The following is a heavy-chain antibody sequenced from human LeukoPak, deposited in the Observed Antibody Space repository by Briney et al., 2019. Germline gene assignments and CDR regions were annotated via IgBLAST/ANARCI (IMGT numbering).Heavy chain of an antibody. CDR1: GFTFRNSA. Sequence: GGSLRLSCAVSGFTFRNSAMSWVRQAPGKGLEWVSTISGGGGSTYYADSVKGRFTISRDNSKNTLYLQMNSLRAEDTAVYYCAKDRLWLSGNLDYWGQGTLVTVSS. CDR3: AKDRLWLSGNLDY. D-gene: IGHD3-10*01. V-gene: IGHV3-23*01. CDR2: ISGGGGST. J-gene: IGHJ4*02.